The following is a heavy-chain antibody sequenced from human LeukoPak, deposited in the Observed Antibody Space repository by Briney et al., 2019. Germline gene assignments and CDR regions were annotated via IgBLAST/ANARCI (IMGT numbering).Heavy chain of an antibody. Sequence: SETLSLTCTVSGGSISSQYWSWIRQPPGKGLEWIGYIYYSGSTNYNPSLKSRVTISVDTSKNQFSLKLSSVTAADTAVYYCARDPYSSSSKWGQGTLVTVSS. CDR3: ARDPYSSSSK. CDR1: GGSISSQY. J-gene: IGHJ4*02. D-gene: IGHD6-6*01. V-gene: IGHV4-59*11. CDR2: IYYSGST.